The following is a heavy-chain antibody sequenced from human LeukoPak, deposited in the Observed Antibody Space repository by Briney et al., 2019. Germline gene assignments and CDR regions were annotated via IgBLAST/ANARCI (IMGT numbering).Heavy chain of an antibody. CDR2: IYPGDSDT. D-gene: IGHD4-17*01. J-gene: IGHJ4*02. CDR1: GYSFTSYW. Sequence: GASLKISCKGSGYSFTSYWIGWVRQMPGKGLEWMGIIYPGDSDTRYSPSFQGQVTISADKSISTAYLQWSSLKASDTAMYYCARSPMTTVTYFDYWGQGTLVTVSS. CDR3: ARSPMTTVTYFDY. V-gene: IGHV5-51*01.